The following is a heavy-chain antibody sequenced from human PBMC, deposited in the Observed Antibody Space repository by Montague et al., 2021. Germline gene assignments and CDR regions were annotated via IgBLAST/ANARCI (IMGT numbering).Heavy chain of an antibody. Sequence: SLRLSCAASKFTFSNYGMNWVRQAPGKGLEWVSFISLSGNIIYYAASVKGRFTISRDNAKNSLYLQMNSLRDEDTAVYFCVRDVFGVLFSYYYYYMDVWGKGTTVTVSS. V-gene: IGHV3-48*02. D-gene: IGHD3-10*01. CDR2: ISLSGNII. J-gene: IGHJ6*03. CDR1: KFTFSNYG. CDR3: VRDVFGVLFSYYYYYMDV.